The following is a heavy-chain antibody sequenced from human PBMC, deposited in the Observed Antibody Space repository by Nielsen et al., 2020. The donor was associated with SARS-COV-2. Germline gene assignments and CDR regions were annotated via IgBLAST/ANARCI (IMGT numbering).Heavy chain of an antibody. V-gene: IGHV6-1*01. CDR3: AGLRYCGGGSCYYYYGMDV. J-gene: IGHJ6*02. CDR2: TYYRSKWYN. Sequence: WIRQSPSRGLEWLGRTYYRSKWYNDYAVSVKSRITINPDTSKNQFSLQLNSVTPEDTAVYYCAGLRYCGGGSCYYYYGMDVWGQGTTVTVSS. D-gene: IGHD2-15*01.